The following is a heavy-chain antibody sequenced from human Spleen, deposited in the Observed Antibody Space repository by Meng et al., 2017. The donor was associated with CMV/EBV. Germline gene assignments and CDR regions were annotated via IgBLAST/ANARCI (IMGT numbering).Heavy chain of an antibody. V-gene: IGHV3-23*01. J-gene: IGHJ4*02. CDR1: FTFNNDA. CDR3: AKNPDRDFWSGYFIDY. CDR2: ISGSGASL. Sequence: FTFNNDAMSWVRQAPEKGLEWVSVISGSGASLYYADSVRGRFTISRDNSKGTLYLQMSSLRAEDTAIYYCAKNPDRDFWSGYFIDYWGQGTLVTVSS. D-gene: IGHD3-3*01.